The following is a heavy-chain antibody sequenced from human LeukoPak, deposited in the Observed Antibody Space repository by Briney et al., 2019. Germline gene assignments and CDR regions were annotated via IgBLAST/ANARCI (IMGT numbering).Heavy chain of an antibody. J-gene: IGHJ4*02. Sequence: VASVKVSCKASGYMFATSFMHWVRQAPGQGLEWMGVINPSGTSTDYAQKFQGRVTMTRDTSTNTVYMELSSLRPEDTAVYYCASPHGASYYYFDYWGQGTLVTVSS. D-gene: IGHD4/OR15-4a*01. V-gene: IGHV1-46*01. CDR1: GYMFATSF. CDR3: ASPHGASYYYFDY. CDR2: INPSGTST.